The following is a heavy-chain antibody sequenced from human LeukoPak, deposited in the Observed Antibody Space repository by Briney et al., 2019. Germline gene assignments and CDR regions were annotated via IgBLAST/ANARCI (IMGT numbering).Heavy chain of an antibody. J-gene: IGHJ4*02. D-gene: IGHD7-27*01. Sequence: SETLSLTCAVSGGSISSGGYSWSWIRQPPGKGLEWIGYIHHSGSTYYNPSLKSRVTISVDRSKNQFSLKLSSVTAADTAVYYCARVANWVFDYWGQGTLVTVSS. CDR1: GGSISSGGYS. CDR2: IHHSGST. CDR3: ARVANWVFDY. V-gene: IGHV4-30-2*01.